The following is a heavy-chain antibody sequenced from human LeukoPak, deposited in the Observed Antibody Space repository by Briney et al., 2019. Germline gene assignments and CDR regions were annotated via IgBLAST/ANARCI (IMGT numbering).Heavy chain of an antibody. CDR1: GFTFSSYW. CDR2: IKHEGSEK. Sequence: GGSLRLSCAASGFTFSSYWMSWVRQPPGKGLEWVANIKHEGSEKYYVGSVKGRSTISRDNAKNSLYLQMNSLRAEDTAVYYCARVGTAEGTLEDYWGQGTLVTVSS. D-gene: IGHD6-13*01. V-gene: IGHV3-7*01. J-gene: IGHJ4*02. CDR3: ARVGTAEGTLEDY.